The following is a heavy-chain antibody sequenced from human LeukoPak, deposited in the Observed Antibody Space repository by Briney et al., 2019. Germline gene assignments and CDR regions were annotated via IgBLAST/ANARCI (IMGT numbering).Heavy chain of an antibody. J-gene: IGHJ4*02. V-gene: IGHV3-30*03. Sequence: GGSLRLSCAASGFTFSSYGMHWVRQAPGKGLEWVAVISNDGSKKYYADSVKGRFTISRDNSKNTLSLQVSSLRAEDTAVYYCARVTYVTATKVGGSDYWGQGTLVTVSS. CDR2: ISNDGSKK. D-gene: IGHD2-21*02. CDR3: ARVTYVTATKVGGSDY. CDR1: GFTFSSYG.